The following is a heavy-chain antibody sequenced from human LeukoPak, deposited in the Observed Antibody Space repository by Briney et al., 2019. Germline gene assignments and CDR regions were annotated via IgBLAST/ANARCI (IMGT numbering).Heavy chain of an antibody. CDR3: ARDRSSTSMDV. D-gene: IGHD2-2*01. J-gene: IGHJ6*02. Sequence: GGSLRLSCAASGFTFNTYPMTWVRQAPGKGLDWVSGITANGGSTYYADSVKGRFTISRDNAKNSLYLQMNSLRAEDTAVYYCARDRSSTSMDVWGQGTTVTVSS. CDR2: ITANGGST. CDR1: GFTFNTYP. V-gene: IGHV3-23*01.